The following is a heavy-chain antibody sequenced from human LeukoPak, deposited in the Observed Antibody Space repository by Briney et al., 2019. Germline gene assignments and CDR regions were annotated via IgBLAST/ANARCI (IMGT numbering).Heavy chain of an antibody. D-gene: IGHD2-2*01. V-gene: IGHV4-59*01. CDR2: IYYSGNT. Sequence: SETLSLTCTVSGGSISSYYWSWIRQPPGKGLEWIGYIYYSGNTNYNPSLKSRVTMSVDTSRNQFSLRLSSVTAGDTAVYYCARGSTRPDYWGQGTLVTVSS. CDR1: GGSISSYY. J-gene: IGHJ4*02. CDR3: ARGSTRPDY.